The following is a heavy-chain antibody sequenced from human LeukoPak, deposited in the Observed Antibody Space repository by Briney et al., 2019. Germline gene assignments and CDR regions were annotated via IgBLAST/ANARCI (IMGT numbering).Heavy chain of an antibody. CDR3: ARGTVVTTGFNRAFDY. CDR2: IYSGGST. J-gene: IGHJ4*02. CDR1: GLTVSSNY. Sequence: GGSLRLSCAASGLTVSSNYMSWVRQAPGKGLEWVSVIYSGGSTYYADSVKGRFTISRDNSKNTLYLQMNSLRAEDTAVYYCARGTVVTTGFNRAFDYWGQGTLVTVSS. D-gene: IGHD3-22*01. V-gene: IGHV3-53*01.